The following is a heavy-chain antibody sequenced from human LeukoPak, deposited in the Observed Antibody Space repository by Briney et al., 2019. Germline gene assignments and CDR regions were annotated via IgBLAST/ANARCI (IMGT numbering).Heavy chain of an antibody. V-gene: IGHV2-70*17. J-gene: IGHJ4*02. CDR2: IDWDDDK. D-gene: IGHD2-2*01. CDR1: GFSLTTRGMC. CDR3: ARIVSANCYGDY. Sequence: SGPALVKPTQTLTLTCTFCGFSLTTRGMCLSWIRQPPGKALEWLARIDWDDDKFYNTSLKTRLTISKDTSKNQVVLTLTNMDPVDTATYYCARIVSANCYGDYWGQGTLVTVSS.